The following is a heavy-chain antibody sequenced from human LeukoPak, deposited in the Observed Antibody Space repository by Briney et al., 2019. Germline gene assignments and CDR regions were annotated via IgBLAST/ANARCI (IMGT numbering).Heavy chain of an antibody. CDR2: VYPGDSDI. J-gene: IGHJ4*02. CDR3: ARHVAFGSWTHFDY. Sequence: GESLKISCKGSGYSFTSYWIGWVRQMPGKGLEWMGIVYPGDSDIRYSPSFQGQVTISADKSISTAYLQWSSLKASDTAIYYCARHVAFGSWTHFDYWGQGTLVTVSS. D-gene: IGHD3-16*01. CDR1: GYSFTSYW. V-gene: IGHV5-51*01.